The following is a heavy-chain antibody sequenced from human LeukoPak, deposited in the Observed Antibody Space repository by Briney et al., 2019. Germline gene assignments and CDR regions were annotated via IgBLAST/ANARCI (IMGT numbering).Heavy chain of an antibody. Sequence: PGGSLRLSCAASGFTFSSYSMNWVRQAPGKGLEWVSSISSGSSYIYYADSVKGRFTISRDNAKNSLYLQMNSLRAEDTAVYYCARVLELYDSSGYCDYWGQGTLVTVSS. CDR1: GFTFSSYS. J-gene: IGHJ4*02. D-gene: IGHD3-22*01. V-gene: IGHV3-21*01. CDR3: ARVLELYDSSGYCDY. CDR2: ISSGSSYI.